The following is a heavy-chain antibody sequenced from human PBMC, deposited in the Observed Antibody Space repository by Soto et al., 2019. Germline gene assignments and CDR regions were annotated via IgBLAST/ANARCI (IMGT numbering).Heavy chain of an antibody. CDR3: ARDMIVDILPTYDKAYYYAMDV. CDR2: ISWDSGSI. V-gene: IGHV3-9*01. CDR1: GFTFDDYA. Sequence: PGGSLRLSCAASGFTFDDYAMHWVRQAPGKGLEWVSGISWDSGSIIYADSVKGRFIISRDNAKNSLYLQMNSLRAEDTALYYCARDMIVDILPTYDKAYYYAMDVWGHVTTVTDPS. J-gene: IGHJ6*02. D-gene: IGHD3-9*01.